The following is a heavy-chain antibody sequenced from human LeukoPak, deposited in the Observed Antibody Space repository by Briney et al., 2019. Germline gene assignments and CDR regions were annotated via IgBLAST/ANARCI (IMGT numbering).Heavy chain of an antibody. D-gene: IGHD3-3*01. CDR3: ARSTPDNDFWSGYYGRWFDP. V-gene: IGHV1-69*13. CDR2: IIPIFGTA. J-gene: IGHJ5*02. CDR1: GGTFSSYA. Sequence: SVKVSCKASGGTFSSYAICWVRQAPGQGLEWMGGIIPIFGTANYAQKFQGRVTITADESTSTAYMELSSLRSEDTAVYYCARSTPDNDFWSGYYGRWFDPWGQGTLITVSS.